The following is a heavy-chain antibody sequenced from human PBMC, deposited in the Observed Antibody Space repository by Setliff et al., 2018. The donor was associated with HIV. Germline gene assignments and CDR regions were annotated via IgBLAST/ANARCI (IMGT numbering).Heavy chain of an antibody. CDR1: GYSITNGYY. CDR3: ARYYGSGTYHRRFDP. CDR2: IYHDGST. V-gene: IGHV4-38-2*02. J-gene: IGHJ5*02. D-gene: IGHD3-10*01. Sequence: PSETLSLTCSVSGYSITNGYYWGWIRQPPGKGLEWVGSIYHDGSTYYNPSLRSRVTISVDTSKNQFSLKLSSVTAADTAVYYCARYYGSGTYHRRFDPWGQGTPVTVSS.